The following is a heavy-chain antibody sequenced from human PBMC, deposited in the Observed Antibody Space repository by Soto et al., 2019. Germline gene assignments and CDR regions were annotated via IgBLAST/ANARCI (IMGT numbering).Heavy chain of an antibody. D-gene: IGHD5-18*01. CDR3: TKDEPRWLHGPFDY. Sequence: QVQLVQSGGELKKPGASVKVSCQAFGYTFSNYAISWLRQAPGQGPEWMGWISAYSGKTDYAPKFQDRLTLTTDTSTSTAYMELRNLRSDDTAVYYCTKDEPRWLHGPFDYWGQGTLVTVSS. J-gene: IGHJ4*02. CDR1: GYTFSNYA. V-gene: IGHV1-18*01. CDR2: ISAYSGKT.